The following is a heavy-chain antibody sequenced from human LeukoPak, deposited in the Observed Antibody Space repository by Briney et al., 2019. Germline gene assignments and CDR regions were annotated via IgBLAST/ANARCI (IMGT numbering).Heavy chain of an antibody. Sequence: GGSLRLSCTTSGFTFGDYAMNWVRQAPGKGLEWVGFIRSNSYGGTTEYAASVKGRFTISRDDSKSIAYLQMNSLKTKDTAVYYCTRGSGYGDYVGYWGQGTLVTVSP. CDR1: GFTFGDYA. D-gene: IGHD4-17*01. CDR3: TRGSGYGDYVGY. V-gene: IGHV3-49*04. CDR2: IRSNSYGGTT. J-gene: IGHJ4*02.